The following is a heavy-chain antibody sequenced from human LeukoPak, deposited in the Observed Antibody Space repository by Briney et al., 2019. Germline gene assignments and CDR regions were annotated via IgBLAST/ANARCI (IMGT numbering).Heavy chain of an antibody. J-gene: IGHJ4*02. V-gene: IGHV1-2*02. D-gene: IGHD1-1*01. Sequence: GASVKVSCETFGYTFSDNYIHWVRQAPGQRLEWMGWINPASGGTNYVQKFQGRVTMTRDASIRIAYMELSRLTSDDTAVYYCARERRGNWNQDFDYWGQGTLVPVSA. CDR3: ARERRGNWNQDFDY. CDR2: INPASGGT. CDR1: GYTFSDNY.